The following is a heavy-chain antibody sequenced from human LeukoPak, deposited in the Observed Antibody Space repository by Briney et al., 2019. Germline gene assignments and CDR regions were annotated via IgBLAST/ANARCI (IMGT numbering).Heavy chain of an antibody. CDR1: RFTFSNYG. V-gene: IGHV3-23*01. CDR2: ISGGGST. Sequence: GGSLRLSCAASRFTFSNYGFSWGRQAPGKGLEWVSAISGGGSTYYADSVRGRFTISRDNSKNTLYLQMNSLRAEDTAVYYCARRAGAYSHPYDYWGQGTLVTVSS. J-gene: IGHJ4*02. D-gene: IGHD4/OR15-4a*01. CDR3: ARRAGAYSHPYDY.